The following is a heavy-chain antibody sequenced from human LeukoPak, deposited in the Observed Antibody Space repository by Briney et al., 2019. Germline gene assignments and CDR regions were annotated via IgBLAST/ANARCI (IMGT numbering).Heavy chain of an antibody. Sequence: SETLSLTCTVSGGSISYYYWSWIRQSPGKGLEWIGYIYYSGTTNYNPSLKSRVTISVDTSKNQFSLQLRSVTAADTAVYYCAREDPQTTVPEGMDVWGQGTTVTVSS. V-gene: IGHV4-59*01. D-gene: IGHD4-17*01. CDR3: AREDPQTTVPEGMDV. CDR1: GGSISYYY. J-gene: IGHJ6*02. CDR2: IYYSGTT.